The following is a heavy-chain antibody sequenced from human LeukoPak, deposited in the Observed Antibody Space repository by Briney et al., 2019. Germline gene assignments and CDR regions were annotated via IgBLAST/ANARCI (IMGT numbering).Heavy chain of an antibody. V-gene: IGHV4-30-2*01. Sequence: SQTLSLTCAVSGGSTSSGGYSWSWIRQPPGKGLEWIGYIYHSGSTYYNPSLKSRVTISVDRSKNQFSLKLSSVTAADTAVYYCARMYYDYVWGSYRYNYFDYWGQGTLVTVSS. CDR3: ARMYYDYVWGSYRYNYFDY. D-gene: IGHD3-16*02. J-gene: IGHJ4*02. CDR1: GGSTSSGGYS. CDR2: IYHSGST.